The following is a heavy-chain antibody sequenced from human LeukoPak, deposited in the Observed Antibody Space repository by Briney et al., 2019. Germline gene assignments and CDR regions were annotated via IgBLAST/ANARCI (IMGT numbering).Heavy chain of an antibody. CDR2: ISSSGSDI. J-gene: IGHJ5*02. Sequence: GGSLRLSCAASGFTFSSYEMNWVRQAPGKGLEWVSYISSSGSDIYYADSVKGRFTISRDNAKNSLYLHMNSLRADDAAIYYCARDSNYGWFDPWGQGTLVTVSS. V-gene: IGHV3-48*03. D-gene: IGHD4-11*01. CDR1: GFTFSSYE. CDR3: ARDSNYGWFDP.